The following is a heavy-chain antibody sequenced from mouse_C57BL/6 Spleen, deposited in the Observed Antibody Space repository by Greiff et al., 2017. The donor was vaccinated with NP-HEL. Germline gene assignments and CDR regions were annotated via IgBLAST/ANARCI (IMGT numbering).Heavy chain of an antibody. V-gene: IGHV2-5*01. CDR1: GFSLTSYG. CDR3: AKNGYYYGSDYAMDY. Sequence: QVQLKESGPGLVQPSQSLSITCTVSGFSLTSYGVHWVRQSPGKGLEWLGVIWRGGSTDYNAAFMSRLSITKDNSKSQVFFKMNSLQADDTAIYYCAKNGYYYGSDYAMDYWGQGTSVTVSS. J-gene: IGHJ4*01. D-gene: IGHD1-1*01. CDR2: IWRGGST.